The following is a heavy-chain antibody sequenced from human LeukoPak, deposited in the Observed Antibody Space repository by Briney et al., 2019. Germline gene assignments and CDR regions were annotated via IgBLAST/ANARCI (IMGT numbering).Heavy chain of an antibody. J-gene: IGHJ4*02. D-gene: IGHD6-19*01. Sequence: GVSLRLSCASSGFTFNNYGMSWVRLAPGKGLEWVSGISGSGDNTYYADSVKGRFTISRDSSRDTLYLQMNSLRAEDTAVYYCAKSRSAVAVAGSNYWGQGTLVTVSS. CDR1: GFTFNNYG. V-gene: IGHV3-23*01. CDR2: ISGSGDNT. CDR3: AKSRSAVAVAGSNY.